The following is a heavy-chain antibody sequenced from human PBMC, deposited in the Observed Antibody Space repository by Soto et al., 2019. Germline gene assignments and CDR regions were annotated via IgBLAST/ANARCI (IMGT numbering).Heavy chain of an antibody. V-gene: IGHV1-69*01. Sequence: QVQLVQSGAEVKKPGSSVKVSCKASGGTFSSYAISWVRQAPGQGLEWMGGIIPIFGTANYAQKFQGRVTITADESTSTAYMELSSLRSGDTAVYYCARVPYGGVTNWYFDLWGRGTLVTVSS. J-gene: IGHJ2*01. D-gene: IGHD4-17*01. CDR2: IIPIFGTA. CDR3: ARVPYGGVTNWYFDL. CDR1: GGTFSSYA.